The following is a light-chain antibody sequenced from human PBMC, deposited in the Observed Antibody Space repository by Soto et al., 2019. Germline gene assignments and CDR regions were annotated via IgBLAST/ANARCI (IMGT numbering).Light chain of an antibody. CDR1: SSNIGSNT. Sequence: QSVLTQPPSASGTPGQRVTISCSGSSSNIGSNTVNWYQQLPGTAPKLLIYSNNQRPSGAPDRVSGSKSGTSASLATSGLQSEDEADYYCAAWDDSLNGYYVFGTGTKVTVL. CDR3: AAWDDSLNGYYV. V-gene: IGLV1-44*01. J-gene: IGLJ1*01. CDR2: SNN.